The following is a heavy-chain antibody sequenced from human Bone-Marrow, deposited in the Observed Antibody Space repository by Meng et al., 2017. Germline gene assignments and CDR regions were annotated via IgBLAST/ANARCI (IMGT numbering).Heavy chain of an antibody. Sequence: EVRLVASGGGLVQPAGSLGLSSVASGFKLRSSWMHWVRQTPGKGLGWVSRINTDGSSTIYVDAVAGQFTISRDNATNTLYLQMNSLRVDDTAVYYCAQLGTTDYWGQGALVTVSS. D-gene: IGHD6-13*01. CDR3: AQLGTTDY. J-gene: IGHJ4*02. CDR2: INTDGSST. V-gene: IGHV3-74*02. CDR1: GFKLRSSW.